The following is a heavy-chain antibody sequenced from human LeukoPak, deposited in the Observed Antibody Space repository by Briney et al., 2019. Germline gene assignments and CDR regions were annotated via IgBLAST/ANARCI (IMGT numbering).Heavy chain of an antibody. D-gene: IGHD3-16*01. V-gene: IGHV3-23*01. J-gene: IGHJ6*02. CDR1: GFSFSAHA. CDR3: AKDLIYEYVWGSYSGLDV. CDR2: FSGSDA. Sequence: HTGGSLRLSCEASGFSFSAHAMSWVRQTPGKGLEWVSSFSGSDAYYADSVKGRFTISRDNSRNTLELQMNSLRPEDTAVYYCAKDLIYEYVWGSYSGLDVWGRGTTVTVSS.